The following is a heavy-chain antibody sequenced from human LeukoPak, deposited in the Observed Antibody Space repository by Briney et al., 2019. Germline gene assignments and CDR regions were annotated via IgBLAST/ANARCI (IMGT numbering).Heavy chain of an antibody. J-gene: IGHJ3*01. Sequence: GGSLRLSCAASRFTIRSYSMNWVRQAPGKGLEWVSSISSSGSYIYYADSVKGRFTISRDNSKNMVYLQMNTLRAEDTAVYFCAKRGTTGTREGFDSWGQGTMVTVSS. CDR1: RFTIRSYS. V-gene: IGHV3-21*04. D-gene: IGHD1-1*01. CDR3: AKRGTTGTREGFDS. CDR2: ISSSGSYI.